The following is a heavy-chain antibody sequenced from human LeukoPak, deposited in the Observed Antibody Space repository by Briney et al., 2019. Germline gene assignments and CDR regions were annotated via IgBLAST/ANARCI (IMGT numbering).Heavy chain of an antibody. CDR1: GFTFSSNW. D-gene: IGHD4-17*01. V-gene: IGHV3-74*01. CDR3: TRGLGDYDY. J-gene: IGHJ4*02. CDR2: INRDGSST. Sequence: GGSRRVSCAASGFTFSSNWMHWVRQAAGEVLLLVSRINRDGSSTSYADSVKGRCTISRDNARNTLYLQMNSLRDEDTAVYSCTRGLGDYDYWGQGTLVTVSS.